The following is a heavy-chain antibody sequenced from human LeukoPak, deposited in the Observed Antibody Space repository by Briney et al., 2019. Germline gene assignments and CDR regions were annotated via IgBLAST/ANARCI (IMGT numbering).Heavy chain of an antibody. V-gene: IGHV4-59*01. CDR1: GGSISSYY. CDR2: IYYSGST. CDR3: ARGLWFGALHQRDNWFDP. Sequence: PSETLSLTCTVSGGSISSYYWSWIRQPPGKGLEWIGYIYYSGSTNYNPSLKSRVTISVDTSKNQFSLKLSSVTAADTAVYYCARGLWFGALHQRDNWFDPWGQGTLVTVSS. J-gene: IGHJ5*02. D-gene: IGHD3-10*01.